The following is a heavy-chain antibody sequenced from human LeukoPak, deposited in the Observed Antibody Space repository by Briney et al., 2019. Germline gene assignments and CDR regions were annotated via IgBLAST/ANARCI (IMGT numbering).Heavy chain of an antibody. V-gene: IGHV4-39*02. CDR2: ISYSGST. CDR3: ARLPSGNYPGYFDY. D-gene: IGHD1-26*01. CDR1: GDSLSSGYYS. J-gene: IGHJ4*02. Sequence: SETLSLTCIVSGDSLSSGYYSWGWIRRPPGKGLEWIGNISYSGSTNYNPSLKSRVTISVDTSKNHFSLKLNSMTATDTAVYYCARLPSGNYPGYFDYWGQGTLVTVSS.